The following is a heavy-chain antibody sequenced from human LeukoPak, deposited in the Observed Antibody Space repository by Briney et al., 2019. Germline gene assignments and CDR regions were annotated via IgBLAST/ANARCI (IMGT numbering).Heavy chain of an antibody. J-gene: IGHJ4*02. CDR1: GYTFTSYA. CDR2: INAGNGNT. CDR3: ARMLPRNPCDY. Sequence: ASVKVSCTASGYTFTSYAMHWVRQAPGQRLEWMGWINAGNGNTKYSQKFQGRVTIARDTSASTAYMELSSLRSEDTAVYYCARMLPRNPCDYWGQGTLVTVSS. V-gene: IGHV1-3*01. D-gene: IGHD1-14*01.